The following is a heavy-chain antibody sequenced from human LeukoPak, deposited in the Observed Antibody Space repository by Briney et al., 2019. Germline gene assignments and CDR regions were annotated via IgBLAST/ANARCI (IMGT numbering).Heavy chain of an antibody. Sequence: ASVKVSCKASGYTFSDYYMHWVRQAPGQGLEWMGWISVYNGNTKYVQKFQGRVTMTTDTSTRTAYMELRSLRSDDTAVYYCARHTGSLYDFWSGYIDYWGQGTLVTVSS. CDR3: ARHTGSLYDFWSGYIDY. CDR2: ISVYNGNT. D-gene: IGHD3-3*01. J-gene: IGHJ4*02. CDR1: GYTFSDYY. V-gene: IGHV1-18*04.